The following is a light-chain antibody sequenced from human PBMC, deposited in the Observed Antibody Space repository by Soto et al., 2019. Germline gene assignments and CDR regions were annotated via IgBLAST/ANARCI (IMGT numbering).Light chain of an antibody. CDR2: DVS. CDR3: SSYTSSSTLPYV. V-gene: IGLV2-14*03. J-gene: IGLJ1*01. CDR1: SSDVGGYKY. Sequence: QSVLTQPASVSGSPGQSITISCTGTSSDVGGYKYVSWYQQHPGKAPKLMIYDVSNRPSGVSNRFSGSKSGNTASLTISGLQAEDEADYYCSSYTSSSTLPYVFGTGTKLTAL.